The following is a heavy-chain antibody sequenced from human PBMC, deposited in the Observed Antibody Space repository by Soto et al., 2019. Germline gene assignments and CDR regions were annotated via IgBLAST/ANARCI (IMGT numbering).Heavy chain of an antibody. CDR3: ARRGRTTVTTNGAFDI. J-gene: IGHJ3*02. CDR2: IYYSGST. D-gene: IGHD4-17*01. V-gene: IGHV4-39*01. CDR1: GGSISSNSYY. Sequence: QLQLQESGPGLVKPSETLSLTCTVSGGSISSNSYYWGWIRQPPGKGLEWIGFIYYSGSTYYNPSLKSRVTISVDTSKNQFSLNLSSVTAADTAVYYCARRGRTTVTTNGAFDIWGQGTMVTVSS.